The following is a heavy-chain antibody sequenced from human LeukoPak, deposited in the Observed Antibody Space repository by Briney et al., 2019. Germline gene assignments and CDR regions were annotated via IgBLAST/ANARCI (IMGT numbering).Heavy chain of an antibody. CDR3: ARRSAMSTHFDH. V-gene: IGHV1-2*02. J-gene: IGHJ4*02. CDR2: INPNSGGT. CDR1: GYTFTGYY. Sequence: ASVKVSCKASGYTFTGYYMHWVRQAPGQGLEWMGWINPNSGGTNYAQKFQGRVTMTRDTSISTAYMELSRLRSDDTAVYYCARRSAMSTHFDHWGQGTLVTVSS.